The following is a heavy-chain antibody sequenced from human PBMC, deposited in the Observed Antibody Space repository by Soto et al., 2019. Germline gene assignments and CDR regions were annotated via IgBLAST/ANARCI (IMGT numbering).Heavy chain of an antibody. CDR2: IYTSGST. CDR1: GGSISTYY. V-gene: IGHV4-4*07. D-gene: IGHD6-13*01. Sequence: VQLQESGPGLVRPSETLSLTCTFSGGSISTYYWSWIRQPAGKGLEWIGRIYTSGSTNYNPSLKSRVTMSVDPSKNQFSLNLSAVTAADTAVYYCARSSAGYGTSWYYFDYWGQGTLVTVSS. J-gene: IGHJ4*02. CDR3: ARSSAGYGTSWYYFDY.